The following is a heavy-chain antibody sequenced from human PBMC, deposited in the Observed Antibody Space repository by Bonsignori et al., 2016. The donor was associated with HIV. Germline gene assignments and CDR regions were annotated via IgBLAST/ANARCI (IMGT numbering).Heavy chain of an antibody. D-gene: IGHD6-13*01. CDR1: GDTFRSHV. Sequence: QVQLVQSGAEVKKPGSSVKVSCKASGDTFRSHVIAWVRQAPGQRLEWMGRIVVTLQKTHYAEKFQGRVAISADEGTNTAHMELFSLTSDDTAVYYCARDLRGMSNHFDNWGQGTLVTVSS. CDR2: IVVTLQKT. V-gene: IGHV1-69*11. J-gene: IGHJ4*02. CDR3: ARDLRGMSNHFDN.